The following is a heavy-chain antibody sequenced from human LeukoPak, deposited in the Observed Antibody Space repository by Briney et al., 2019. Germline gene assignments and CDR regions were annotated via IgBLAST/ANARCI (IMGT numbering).Heavy chain of an antibody. Sequence: SLKFSCKVSGYSLTSYLICWPRQMPPKVLEWMGIINHGRSETQYNPSFQGQVTISVDKSTTTAYLQWSSLEVSDTAMYYCATTGYSSHWEYYWGQGTLVTVSS. V-gene: IGHV5-51*01. D-gene: IGHD6-13*01. CDR2: INHGRSET. J-gene: IGHJ4*02. CDR1: GYSLTSYL. CDR3: ATTGYSSHWEYY.